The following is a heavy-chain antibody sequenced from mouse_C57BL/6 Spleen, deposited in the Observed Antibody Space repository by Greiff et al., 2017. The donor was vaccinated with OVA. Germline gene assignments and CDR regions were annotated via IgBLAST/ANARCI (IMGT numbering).Heavy chain of an antibody. Sequence: QVQLKQPGAELVKPGASVKLSCKASGYTFTSYWMQWVKQRPGQGLEWIGEIDPSDSYTNYNQKFKGKATLTVDTSSITAYMQLSSLTSEDSAVYYCARGGYYPYFDYWGQGTTLTVSS. V-gene: IGHV1-50*01. CDR2: IDPSDSYT. CDR1: GYTFTSYW. D-gene: IGHD2-3*01. CDR3: ARGGYYPYFDY. J-gene: IGHJ2*01.